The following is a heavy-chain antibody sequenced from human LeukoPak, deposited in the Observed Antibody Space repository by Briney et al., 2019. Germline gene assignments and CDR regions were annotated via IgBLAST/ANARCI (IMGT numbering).Heavy chain of an antibody. CDR1: GFTFSSYA. CDR3: AKGVAARQYYFDY. CDR2: ISGSGGST. Sequence: GGSRRLSCAASGFTFSSYAMSWVRQAPGKGLEWVSAISGSGGSTYYADSVKGRFTISRDNSKNTLYLQMNSLRAEDTAVYYCAKGVAARQYYFDYWGQGTLVTVSS. D-gene: IGHD6-6*01. V-gene: IGHV3-23*01. J-gene: IGHJ4*02.